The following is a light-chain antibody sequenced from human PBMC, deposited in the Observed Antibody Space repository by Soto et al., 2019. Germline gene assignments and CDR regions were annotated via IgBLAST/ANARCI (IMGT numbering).Light chain of an antibody. V-gene: IGLV2-14*01. Sequence: QSALTQPASVSGSPGPSITISCTGTSSDVGGNKYVSWYQQCPGKVPKRLINKVTNRPSGVSYRFSGSKSGNTASLTISALLAEDETDYFCASSTSDSLYVFGTGTKVTVL. J-gene: IGLJ1*01. CDR2: KVT. CDR3: ASSTSDSLYV. CDR1: SSDVGGNKY.